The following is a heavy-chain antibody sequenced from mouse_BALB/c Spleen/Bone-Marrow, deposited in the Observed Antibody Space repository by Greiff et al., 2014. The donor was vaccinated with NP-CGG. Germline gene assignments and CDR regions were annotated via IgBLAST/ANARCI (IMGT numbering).Heavy chain of an antibody. CDR2: ISPGTGSI. CDR3: NYYGNTFDY. V-gene: IGHV1S53*02. J-gene: IGHJ2*01. Sequence: QVQLQQSDAELVKPGASVKISCKASGYTFTDHAIHWVKQKPEQGLEWIGYISPGTGSIKYNEKFKDKVTLTADKSSSTAYMQLNSLTSEDSTVYCCNYYGNTFDYWGQGTTLTVSS. D-gene: IGHD1-1*01. CDR1: GYTFTDHA.